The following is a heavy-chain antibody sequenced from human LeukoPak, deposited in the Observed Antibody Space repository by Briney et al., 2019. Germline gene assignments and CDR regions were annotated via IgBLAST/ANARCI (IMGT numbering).Heavy chain of an antibody. V-gene: IGHV3-23*01. CDR1: GFTFSIYA. J-gene: IGHJ4*02. Sequence: GGSLRLSCAASGFTFSIYAMSWVRQAPGKGLEWVSAISGSGGSTYYADSVKGRFTISRDNSKNTLYLQMNSLRAEDTAVYYCAIKHWNFFDYWGQGTLVTVSS. D-gene: IGHD1-7*01. CDR3: AIKHWNFFDY. CDR2: ISGSGGST.